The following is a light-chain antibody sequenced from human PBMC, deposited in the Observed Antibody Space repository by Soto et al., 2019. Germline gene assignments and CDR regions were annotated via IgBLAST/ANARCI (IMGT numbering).Light chain of an antibody. V-gene: IGKV1-39*01. CDR2: AAS. Sequence: DIQMTQSPSSLSASVGDRVTITCLASQTIRTYLNWYQQKPGKAPTLLLYAASSLQSGVPSRFSGCGSGTDFTLTIRSLQPEDFATYYCQQSYNSPTFGGGTKVEI. CDR1: QTIRTY. CDR3: QQSYNSPT. J-gene: IGKJ4*01.